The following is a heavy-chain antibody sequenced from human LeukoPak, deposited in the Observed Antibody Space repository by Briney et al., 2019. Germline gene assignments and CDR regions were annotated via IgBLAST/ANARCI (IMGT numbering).Heavy chain of an antibody. D-gene: IGHD1-26*01. CDR3: ARNTIVGATRWFGP. CDR1: GGSFSGYY. Sequence: PSETLSLTCAVYGGSFSGYYWSWIRQPAGKGLEWIGRIYTSGSTDYNPSLKSRVTMSVDTSKNQFSLKVRSVAAADTAVYYCARNTIVGATRWFGPWGQGTLVTVSS. CDR2: IYTSGST. J-gene: IGHJ5*02. V-gene: IGHV4-59*10.